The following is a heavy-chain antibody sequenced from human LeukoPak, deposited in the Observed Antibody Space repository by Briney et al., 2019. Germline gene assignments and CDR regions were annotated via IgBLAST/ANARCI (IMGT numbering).Heavy chain of an antibody. J-gene: IGHJ4*02. CDR1: GFTFYDYA. D-gene: IGHD6-13*01. V-gene: IGHV3-9*01. CDR2: ISWNSGSI. CDR3: AKVGTRGHYFDY. Sequence: GGSLRLSYAASGFTFYDYAMHWVRHAPGEGLEWVSGISWNSGSIGYADSVKGRFTISRDNAKNSLYLQMNSLRAEDTALYYCAKVGTRGHYFDYWGQGTLVTVSS.